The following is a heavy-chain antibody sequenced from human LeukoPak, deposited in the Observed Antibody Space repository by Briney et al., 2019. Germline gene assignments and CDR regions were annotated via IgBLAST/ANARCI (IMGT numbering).Heavy chain of an antibody. V-gene: IGHV3-33*01. Sequence: PGRSLRLSCAASGFTFSSYGMHWVRQAPGKGLEWVAVIWYDGSNKYYADSVKGRFTISRDNSKNPLYLQMNSLRAEDTAVYYCARERDQGYYGMDVWGQGTTVTVSS. J-gene: IGHJ6*02. CDR3: ARERDQGYYGMDV. CDR1: GFTFSSYG. CDR2: IWYDGSNK.